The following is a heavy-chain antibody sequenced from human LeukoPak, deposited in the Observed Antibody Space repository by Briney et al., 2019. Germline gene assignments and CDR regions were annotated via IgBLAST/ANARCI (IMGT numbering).Heavy chain of an antibody. J-gene: IGHJ4*02. CDR1: GGSISSYY. CDR2: IYYSGST. V-gene: IGHV4-59*01. CDR3: ARAPDYYDSSRWDY. D-gene: IGHD3-22*01. Sequence: SETLSLTRTVSGGSISSYYWSWIRQPPGKGLEWIGYIYYSGSTNYNPSLKSRVTISVDTSKNQFSLKLSSVTAADTAVYYCARAPDYYDSSRWDYWGQRTLVTVSS.